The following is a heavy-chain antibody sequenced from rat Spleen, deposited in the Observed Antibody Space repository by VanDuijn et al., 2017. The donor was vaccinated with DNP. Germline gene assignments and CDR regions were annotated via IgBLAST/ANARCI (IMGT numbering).Heavy chain of an antibody. Sequence: EVQLVESGGGLVQPGRSIKLSCATSGFTFSNYYMAWVRQAPAKGLEWVASITTGGGYTYYRDSVKGRFTISRDNAKSTLYLQMDSLRSEDTATYYCARWTRYFDGWGQGVMVTVSS. CDR2: ITTGGGYT. V-gene: IGHV5-25*01. CDR1: GFTFSNYY. D-gene: IGHD1-4*01. CDR3: ARWTRYFDG. J-gene: IGHJ2*01.